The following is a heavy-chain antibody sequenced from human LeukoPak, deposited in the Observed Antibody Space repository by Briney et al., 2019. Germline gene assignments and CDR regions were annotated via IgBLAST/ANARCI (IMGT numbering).Heavy chain of an antibody. J-gene: IGHJ3*02. CDR1: GFPFSSYG. D-gene: IGHD3-10*01. CDR2: ISNDGSNK. V-gene: IGHV3-30*18. CDR3: AKGRGAFDI. Sequence: GGSLRLSCVASGFPFSSYGMHWVRQAPGKGLEWVAVISNDGSNKYYADSVKGRFTISRDNSKNTLYLQMNSLRDEDTAVYYCAKGRGAFDIWGQGTMVTVS.